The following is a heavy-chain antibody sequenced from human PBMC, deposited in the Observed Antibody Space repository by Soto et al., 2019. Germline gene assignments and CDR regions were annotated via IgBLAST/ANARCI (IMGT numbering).Heavy chain of an antibody. J-gene: IGHJ6*02. V-gene: IGHV3-74*01. CDR2: INGYGSNT. D-gene: IGHD3-16*02. CDR1: GFTFTNYW. Sequence: EVQLVESGGTLVQPGGSLRLSCAATGFTFTNYWMHWVRQAPGKGLVWVSRINGYGSNTFYADSVKGRLTISRDNAENTVYLQMNSLRAEDTDVYYCARGIQYRYGMDVWGQGTTVTVAS. CDR3: ARGIQYRYGMDV.